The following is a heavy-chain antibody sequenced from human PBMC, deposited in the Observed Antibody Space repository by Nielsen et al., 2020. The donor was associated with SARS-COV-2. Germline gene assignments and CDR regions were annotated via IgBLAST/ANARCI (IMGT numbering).Heavy chain of an antibody. Sequence: GGSLRLSCAASGFTVSSNYMSWVRQAPGKGLAWVSVIYSGGSTYYADSVKGRFTISRDNSKNTLYLQMNSLRAEDTAVYYCARGPYTRYGMDVWGQGTTVTVSS. D-gene: IGHD4-11*01. V-gene: IGHV3-66*01. CDR2: IYSGGST. CDR1: GFTVSSNY. J-gene: IGHJ6*02. CDR3: ARGPYTRYGMDV.